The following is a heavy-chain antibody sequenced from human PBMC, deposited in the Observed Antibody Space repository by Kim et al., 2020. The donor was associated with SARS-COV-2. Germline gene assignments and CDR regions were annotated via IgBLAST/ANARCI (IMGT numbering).Heavy chain of an antibody. Sequence: SETLSLTCTVSGGSMNTRTYYWGWIRQPPGKGLEWIGSAFYSVGTYYNPSLKNRVTISVDSSMNQFSLRLSSVTAADTALYYCAKFEEGTMEDYWGQGTL. V-gene: IGHV4-39*01. J-gene: IGHJ4*02. CDR2: AFYSVGT. D-gene: IGHD1-1*01. CDR3: AKFEEGTMEDY. CDR1: GGSMNTRTYY.